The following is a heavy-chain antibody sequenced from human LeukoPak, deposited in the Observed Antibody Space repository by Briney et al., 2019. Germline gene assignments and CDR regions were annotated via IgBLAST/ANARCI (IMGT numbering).Heavy chain of an antibody. D-gene: IGHD1-1*01. CDR1: GGSFSGYY. V-gene: IGHV4-34*01. J-gene: IGHJ4*02. Sequence: PSETLSLTCAVYGGSFSGYYWSWLRQPPGKGLEWIGEINNSGSTNYNPFLKSRVTISVETSKKQFFPTLSPVTAPAHACYYRSRGRYVADLGQGTLVSVSS. CDR3: SRGRYVAD. CDR2: INNSGST.